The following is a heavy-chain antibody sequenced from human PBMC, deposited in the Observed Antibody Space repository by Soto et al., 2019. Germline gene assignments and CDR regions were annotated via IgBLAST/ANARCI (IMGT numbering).Heavy chain of an antibody. CDR1: GDSISSNNNY. CDR2: ISYSGTT. V-gene: IGHV4-30-4*01. Sequence: SETLSLTCTVSGDSISSNNNYWSWIRQPPGEGLEWIGFISYSGTTSYSPSLKSRVAISLDTSKNQFSLSLNFVTAADTAVYYCARGRGYSYGLDPWGQGSLVTVSS. CDR3: ARGRGYSYGLDP. J-gene: IGHJ5*02. D-gene: IGHD5-18*01.